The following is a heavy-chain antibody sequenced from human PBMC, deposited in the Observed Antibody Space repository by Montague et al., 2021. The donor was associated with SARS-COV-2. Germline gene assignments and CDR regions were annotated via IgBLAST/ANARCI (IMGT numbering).Heavy chain of an antibody. J-gene: IGHJ3*02. V-gene: IGHV4-59*02. CDR2: FYSVGST. CDR3: ARETMTADAFDI. D-gene: IGHD1-14*01. Sequence: SETLSLTCTVSGASVGGSDWGWIRQPPGKGLEWIGYFYSVGSTDYNPSLKSRATISRDTSKNQFSLKVRSVTAADTAVYYCARETMTADAFDIWGQGTMVTVSS. CDR1: GASVGGSD.